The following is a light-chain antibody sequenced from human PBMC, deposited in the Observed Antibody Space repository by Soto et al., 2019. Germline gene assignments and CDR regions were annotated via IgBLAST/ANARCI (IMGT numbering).Light chain of an antibody. CDR2: EVS. Sequence: ALTQPASVSGSPGQSITISCTGTSSDVGGHNYVSWYQQHPGKAPKLMIYEVSYWPSGVSNRFSGSKSGNTASLTISGLQAEDEADYYCSSYTSSTTLVFGTGTKLTVL. CDR3: SSYTSSTTLV. V-gene: IGLV2-14*01. J-gene: IGLJ1*01. CDR1: SSDVGGHNY.